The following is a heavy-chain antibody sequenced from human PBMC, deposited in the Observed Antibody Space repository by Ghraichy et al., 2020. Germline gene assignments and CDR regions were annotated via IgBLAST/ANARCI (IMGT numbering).Heavy chain of an antibody. J-gene: IGHJ1*01. CDR1: GFTFSSYS. D-gene: IGHD3-3*01. Sequence: GGSLRLSCAASGFTFSSYSMNWVRQAPGKGLEWVSSISSSSSYIYYADSVKGRFTISRDNAKNSLYLQMNSLRAEDTAVYYCAKEGADYDFWRGYYGRPRYCQQGGEGTLVTVSS. CDR2: ISSSSSYI. CDR3: AKEGADYDFWRGYYGRPRYCQQ. V-gene: IGHV3-21*01.